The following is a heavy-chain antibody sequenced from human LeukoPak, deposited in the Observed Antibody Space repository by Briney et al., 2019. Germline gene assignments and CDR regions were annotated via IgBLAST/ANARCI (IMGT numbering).Heavy chain of an antibody. D-gene: IGHD5-18*01. J-gene: IGHJ3*02. CDR1: EYSFPTYC. V-gene: IGHV5-51*01. CDR3: ARRRDERGYKDIFDI. CDR2: IYPDDSDT. Sequence: GESLKISCKHSEYSFPTYCIGWVRQMPGKGLEWMGIIYPDDSDTRYSPSFQGQVTISADKSISTAYLQWSSLKASDTAMYYCARRRDERGYKDIFDIWGQGTMVTVSS.